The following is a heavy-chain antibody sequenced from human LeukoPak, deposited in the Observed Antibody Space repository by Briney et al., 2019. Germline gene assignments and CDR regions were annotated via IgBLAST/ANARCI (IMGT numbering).Heavy chain of an antibody. D-gene: IGHD6-6*01. V-gene: IGHV1-69*06. CDR2: IIPIFGTA. Sequence: SVKVSCKASGGTFSSYAISWVRQAPGQGLEWMGRIIPIFGTANYAQKFQGRVTITADKSTSTAYMELSSLRSEDTAVYYCARVVVEYSSSGGGGEYYYYYYMDVWGKGTTVTVSS. J-gene: IGHJ6*03. CDR1: GGTFSSYA. CDR3: ARVVVEYSSSGGGGEYYYYYYMDV.